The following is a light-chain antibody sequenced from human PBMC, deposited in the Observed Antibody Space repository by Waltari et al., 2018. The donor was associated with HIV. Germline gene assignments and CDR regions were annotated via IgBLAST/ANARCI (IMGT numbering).Light chain of an antibody. V-gene: IGKV3-20*01. J-gene: IGKJ4*01. Sequence: EIVLTQSPGTLSLSPGESATLSCRPSQNVSNNYLHWYQQKPGQAPRLLIYGASNRATGISARFSGSGSGTDFTLTISSLEPEDFAVYYCQQYGSSSDTFGGGTKVEIK. CDR1: QNVSNNY. CDR2: GAS. CDR3: QQYGSSSDT.